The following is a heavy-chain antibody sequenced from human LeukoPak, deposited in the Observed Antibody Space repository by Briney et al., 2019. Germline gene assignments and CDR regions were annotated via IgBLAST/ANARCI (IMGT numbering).Heavy chain of an antibody. D-gene: IGHD2/OR15-2a*01. CDR3: ARGRGSRGFYDY. CDR2: MNPNRGNT. CDR1: GYTFTSYD. J-gene: IGHJ4*02. Sequence: ASVKVSCKASGYTFTSYDINWVRQATGQGLEWMGWMNPNRGNTGYAQKFQGRVTLTRNTSISTAYMELSSLRSEDTAVYYCARGRGSRGFYDYWGQGTLVTVSS. V-gene: IGHV1-8*01.